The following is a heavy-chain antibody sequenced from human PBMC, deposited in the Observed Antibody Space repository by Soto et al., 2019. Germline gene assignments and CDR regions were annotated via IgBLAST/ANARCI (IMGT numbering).Heavy chain of an antibody. V-gene: IGHV3-9*01. Sequence: EVQLVESGGGLVQPGRSLRLSCAASGFTFDDYAMHWVRQAPGKGLEWVSGISWNSGSIGYADSVKGRFTISRDNAKNSLYLQMNRLRAEDTALYYCAKDNDDYGAKSYYYYMDVWGKGTTVTVSS. CDR2: ISWNSGSI. CDR3: AKDNDDYGAKSYYYYMDV. J-gene: IGHJ6*03. CDR1: GFTFDDYA. D-gene: IGHD4-17*01.